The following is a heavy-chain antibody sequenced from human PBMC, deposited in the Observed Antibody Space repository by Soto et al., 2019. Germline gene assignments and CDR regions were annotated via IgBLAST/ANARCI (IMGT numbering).Heavy chain of an antibody. J-gene: IGHJ5*02. CDR1: GGSVSSGSYY. CDR2: IYYSGST. CDR3: ARLGGDGGWMTLNWFDP. Sequence: QVQLQESGPGLVKPSETLSLTCTVSGGSVSSGSYYWSWIRQPPGKGLEWIGYIYYSGSTNYNPSLKSRVTISVDTSKNQFSLKLSSVTAADTAVYYCARLGGDGGWMTLNWFDPWGQGTLVTVSS. V-gene: IGHV4-61*01. D-gene: IGHD3-16*01.